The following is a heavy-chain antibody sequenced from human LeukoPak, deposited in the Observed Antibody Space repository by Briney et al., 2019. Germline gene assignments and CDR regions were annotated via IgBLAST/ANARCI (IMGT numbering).Heavy chain of an antibody. CDR3: ARDDFTIFGVVNYYFDY. D-gene: IGHD3-3*01. CDR1: GYTFTSYD. CDR2: MNPNSGNT. V-gene: IGHV1-8*01. J-gene: IGHJ4*02. Sequence: ASVKVSCKASGYTFTSYDINWVRKATGQGLEWMGWMNPNSGNTGYAQKFQGRVTMTRNTSISTAYMELSSLRSEDTAVYYCARDDFTIFGVVNYYFDYWGQGTLVTVSS.